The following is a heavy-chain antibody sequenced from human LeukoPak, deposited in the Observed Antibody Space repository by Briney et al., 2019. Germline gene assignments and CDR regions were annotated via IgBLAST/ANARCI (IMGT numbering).Heavy chain of an antibody. CDR2: MTATSNTF. J-gene: IGHJ1*01. Sequence: GGSLTLSCEVSGCTFSSYSMTWVRQVPGKGLEWIAYMTATSNTFYYADSVKGRFTISRDNARNSLFLQMNSLTVEDTAVYYCARSLSGYDPLSAFWGQGTLVTVSS. D-gene: IGHD5-12*01. V-gene: IGHV3-48*04. CDR1: GCTFSSYS. CDR3: ARSLSGYDPLSAF.